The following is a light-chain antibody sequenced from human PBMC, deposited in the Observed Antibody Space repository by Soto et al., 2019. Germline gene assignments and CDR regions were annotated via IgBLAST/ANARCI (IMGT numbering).Light chain of an antibody. CDR2: KAS. V-gene: IGKV1-5*03. J-gene: IGKJ5*01. Sequence: DIQMTQSPSTLSASVGDRVTITFRASQSISSWLAWYQQKPGKAPKLLIYKASSLESGVPSRFSGSGSGTEFTLTISSLQPEDFATYSCQQYSHLITFGQGTRLEIK. CDR3: QQYSHLIT. CDR1: QSISSW.